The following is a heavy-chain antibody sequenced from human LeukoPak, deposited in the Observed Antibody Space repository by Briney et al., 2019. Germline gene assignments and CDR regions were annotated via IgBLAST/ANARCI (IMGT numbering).Heavy chain of an antibody. D-gene: IGHD3-9*01. CDR2: IYYSGST. V-gene: IGHV4-59*03. J-gene: IGHJ4*02. CDR1: GGSISSYY. CDR3: ATGETGSTLGGY. Sequence: PSETLSLTCTVSGGSISSYYWSWIRQPPGKGLEWIGYIYYSGSTNYNPSLKSRVTIPVDTSKNQFSLKLSSVTAADTAVYYCATGETGSTLGGYWGQGTLVTVSS.